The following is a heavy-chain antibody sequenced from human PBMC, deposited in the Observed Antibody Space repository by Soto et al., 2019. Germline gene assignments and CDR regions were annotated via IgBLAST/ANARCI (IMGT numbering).Heavy chain of an antibody. CDR1: GYSVSNHF. CDR2: IHYSGTA. Sequence: QVHLQESGPGLVRPSATLSLTCTVSGYSVSNHFWSWIPQPPGKGLEWMAFIHYSGTANYNPSLTSRVTISVATTKNQFSLRLTSVTAADTAVYYCARHPRTSGGERTFAYWCQGTMVAVSS. V-gene: IGHV4-59*08. D-gene: IGHD2-21*01. J-gene: IGHJ4*02. CDR3: ARHPRTSGGERTFAY.